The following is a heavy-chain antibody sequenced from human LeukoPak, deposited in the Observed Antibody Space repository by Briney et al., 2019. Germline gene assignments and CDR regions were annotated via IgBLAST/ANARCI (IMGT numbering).Heavy chain of an antibody. CDR3: ARVSGGDYYYYGMDV. D-gene: IGHD4-17*01. CDR2: IYYSGST. Sequence: SETLSLTCTVSGGSISSYYWSWIRQPPGKGLEWIGYIYYSGSTNYNPSLKSRVTISVDTSKNQFSLKLSSVTAADTAVYYCARVSGGDYYYYGMDVWGQGTTVTVCS. V-gene: IGHV4-59*01. CDR1: GGSISSYY. J-gene: IGHJ6*02.